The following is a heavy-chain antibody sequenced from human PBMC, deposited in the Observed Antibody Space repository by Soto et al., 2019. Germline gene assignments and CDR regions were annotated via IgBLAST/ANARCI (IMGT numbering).Heavy chain of an antibody. V-gene: IGHV3-7*03. CDR2: IKDDGSER. Sequence: GGPGLSCAVSGFSFGSYWMSWVRQAPGKGLEWLASIKDDGSERYYLDSVKGRFTISRDNAKDSLSLQMNSLRGEDTAFYYCARDVGPVTIFGEALSGYFDFWGQGTLVTVSS. CDR3: ARDVGPVTIFGEALSGYFDF. D-gene: IGHD3-3*01. CDR1: GFSFGSYW. J-gene: IGHJ4*02.